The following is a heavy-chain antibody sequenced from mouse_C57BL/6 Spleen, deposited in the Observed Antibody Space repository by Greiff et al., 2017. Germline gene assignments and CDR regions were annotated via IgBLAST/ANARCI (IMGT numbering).Heavy chain of an antibody. CDR3: ARGNDYDGYAMDY. Sequence: QVQLKESGAELVKPGASVKMSCKASGYTFTSYWITWVKQRPGQGLEWIGDIYPGSGSTNYNEKFKSKATLTVDTSSSTAYMQLSSLTSEDSAVYYCARGNDYDGYAMDYWGQGTSVTVSS. V-gene: IGHV1-55*01. J-gene: IGHJ4*01. CDR1: GYTFTSYW. CDR2: IYPGSGST. D-gene: IGHD2-4*01.